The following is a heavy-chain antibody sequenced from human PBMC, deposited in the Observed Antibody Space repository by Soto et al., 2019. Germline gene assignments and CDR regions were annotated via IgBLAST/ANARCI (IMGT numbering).Heavy chain of an antibody. Sequence: GASVKVSCKASGGTFSSYAISSVRQAPGQGLEWMGGIIPIFGTAKYAQKFQGRVTITADESTSTAYMELSSLRSEDTAVYYCARDSRSAKYFDYWGQGTLVTVYS. J-gene: IGHJ4*02. V-gene: IGHV1-69*13. CDR3: ARDSRSAKYFDY. CDR1: GGTFSSYA. CDR2: IIPIFGTA.